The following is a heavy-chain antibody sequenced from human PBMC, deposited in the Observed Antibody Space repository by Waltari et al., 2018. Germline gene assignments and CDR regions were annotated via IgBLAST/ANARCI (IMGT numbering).Heavy chain of an antibody. Sequence: QVQLVQSGAEVKKPGSSVTVSCQASGGPLSSYALSWVPQSPGQGLEWMGGISPIFGTANYAQKFQGRVTITADESTSTAYMELSSLRSEDTAVYYCARVPYGSGSYSAPDYWGQGTLVTVSS. CDR1: GGPLSSYA. CDR3: ARVPYGSGSYSAPDY. V-gene: IGHV1-69*12. J-gene: IGHJ4*02. CDR2: ISPIFGTA. D-gene: IGHD3-10*01.